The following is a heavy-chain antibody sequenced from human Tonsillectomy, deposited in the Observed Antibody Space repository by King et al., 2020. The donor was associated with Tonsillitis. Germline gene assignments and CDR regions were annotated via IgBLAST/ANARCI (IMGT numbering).Heavy chain of an antibody. D-gene: IGHD6-19*01. CDR2: IYSGGTT. Sequence: VQLVESGGGLVQRGGSLRLSCATSGFTVSSNYMNWVRQAPGKGLEWVSVIYSGGTTDYADSVKGRFTISRDNSKNTVYLQMNSLRDEDTAVYYCARSGYSSAWYPFDHWGQGTLVAVSS. CDR1: GFTVSSNY. J-gene: IGHJ4*02. CDR3: ARSGYSSAWYPFDH. V-gene: IGHV3-66*01.